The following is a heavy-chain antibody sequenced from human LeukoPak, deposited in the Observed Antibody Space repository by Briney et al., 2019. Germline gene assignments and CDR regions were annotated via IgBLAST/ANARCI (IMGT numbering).Heavy chain of an antibody. D-gene: IGHD3-9*01. J-gene: IGHJ5*02. CDR3: AKDGSPSYYDILTGYYISWFDP. CDR2: IRDEGSNK. CDR1: GFTFSSSW. V-gene: IGHV3-30*02. Sequence: PGGSLRLSCAASGFTFSSSWMSWVRQAPGKGLEWVAFIRDEGSNKYYADSVKGRFTISRDNSKNTLYLQMNSLRAEDTAVYYCAKDGSPSYYDILTGYYISWFDPCGQGTLVTVSS.